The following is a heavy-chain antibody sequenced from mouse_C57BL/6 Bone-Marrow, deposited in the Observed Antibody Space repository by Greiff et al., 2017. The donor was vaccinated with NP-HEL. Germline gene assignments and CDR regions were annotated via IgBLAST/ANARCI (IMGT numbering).Heavy chain of an antibody. V-gene: IGHV5-9*01. CDR1: GFTFSSYT. CDR3: ARRYSNFDY. CDR2: ISGGGGNT. D-gene: IGHD2-5*01. Sequence: EVMLVESGGGLVKPGGSLKLSCAASGFTFSSYTMSWVRQTPEKRLEWVATISGGGGNTYYPDSVKGRFTISRDNAKNTLYLQMSSLRSEDTALYYCARRYSNFDYWGQGTTLTVSS. J-gene: IGHJ2*01.